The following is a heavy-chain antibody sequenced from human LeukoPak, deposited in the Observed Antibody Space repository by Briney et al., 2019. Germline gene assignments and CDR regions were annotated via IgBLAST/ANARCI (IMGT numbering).Heavy chain of an antibody. CDR2: ISAYNGNT. CDR1: GYTFTSYG. CDR3: ARDSHGTVRGVMVY. D-gene: IGHD3-10*01. Sequence: ASVKVSCKASGYTFTSYGISWVRQAPGQGLEWMGWISAYNGNTNYAQKLQGRVTMTTDTSTSTAYMELRSLRSDDTAVYYCARDSHGTVRGVMVYWGQGTLVTVSS. V-gene: IGHV1-18*01. J-gene: IGHJ4*02.